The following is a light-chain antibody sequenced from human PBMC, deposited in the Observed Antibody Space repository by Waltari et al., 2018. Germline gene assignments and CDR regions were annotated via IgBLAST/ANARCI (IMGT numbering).Light chain of an antibody. J-gene: IGKJ4*01. V-gene: IGKV1-39*01. CDR3: QQSYSTPPT. Sequence: DIQMTQSPSSLSASVGDRGTITCRASQNISSYLNWYQQKPGKAPKLLIYAASSLQSGVPSRFSGSGSGTDFTLTISSLQPEDFATYYCQQSYSTPPTFGGGTKVEIK. CDR2: AAS. CDR1: QNISSY.